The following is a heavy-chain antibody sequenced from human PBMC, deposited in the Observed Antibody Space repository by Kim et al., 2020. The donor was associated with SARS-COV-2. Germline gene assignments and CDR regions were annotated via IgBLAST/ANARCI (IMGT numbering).Heavy chain of an antibody. J-gene: IGHJ3*01. D-gene: IGHD1-26*01. CDR3: ARLLFDD. CDR1: GFTFGDFA. V-gene: IGHV3-33*01. Sequence: GGSLRLSCTASGFTFGDFAMHWFRQAPGKGLEWVGVVWCDGCDKTYADAATGRCRITSANDNSKINVQMQMESPQTEDTAVCSSARLLFDDWG. CDR2: VWCDGCDK.